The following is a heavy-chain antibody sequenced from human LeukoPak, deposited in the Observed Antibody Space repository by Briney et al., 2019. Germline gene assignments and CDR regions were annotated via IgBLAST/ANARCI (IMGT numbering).Heavy chain of an antibody. Sequence: GGSLRLSCAASGFTFSDYAMSWVRQAPGKGLEFVSDISGSGLTTYHADSVKGRFTISRDSSKNTLFLQMNRLRPEDAAVYYCAKAPVTTCRGAFCYPFDYWGLGTLVTVSS. CDR2: ISGSGLTT. J-gene: IGHJ4*02. D-gene: IGHD2-15*01. CDR3: AKAPVTTCRGAFCYPFDY. CDR1: GFTFSDYA. V-gene: IGHV3-23*01.